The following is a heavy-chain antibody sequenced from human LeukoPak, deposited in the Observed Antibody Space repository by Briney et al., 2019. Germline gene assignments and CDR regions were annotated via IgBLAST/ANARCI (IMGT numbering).Heavy chain of an antibody. CDR3: ARPTSVVTLRSGAFDI. D-gene: IGHD3-22*01. CDR2: INPNSGGT. CDR1: GYTFTGYY. Sequence: GASVKVSCKASGYTFTGYYMHWVRQAPGQGLEWMGWINPNSGGTNYAQKFQGRVTMTRDTSISTAYMELSRLRSDDTAVYYCARPTSVVTLRSGAFDIWGQGTMVTVSS. J-gene: IGHJ3*02. V-gene: IGHV1-2*02.